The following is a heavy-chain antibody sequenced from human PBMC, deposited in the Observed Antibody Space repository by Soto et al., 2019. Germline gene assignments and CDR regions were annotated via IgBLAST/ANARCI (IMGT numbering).Heavy chain of an antibody. CDR3: ARYGSGLVDYYYYYGMDV. V-gene: IGHV1-3*01. Sequence: ASVKVSCKASGYTFTSYAMHWVRQAPGQRLEWMGWINAGNGNTKYSQKFQGRVTITRDTSASTAYMELSSLRSEDTAVYYCARYGSGLVDYYYYYGMDVWGQGTTVTVSS. D-gene: IGHD3-10*01. CDR2: INAGNGNT. CDR1: GYTFTSYA. J-gene: IGHJ6*02.